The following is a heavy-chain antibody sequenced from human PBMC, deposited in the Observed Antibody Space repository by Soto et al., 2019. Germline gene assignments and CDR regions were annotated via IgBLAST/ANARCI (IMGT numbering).Heavy chain of an antibody. CDR3: ATIGYCSGGSCSSDAFDI. Sequence: ASVKVSCKVSGYTLTELSMHWVRQAPGKGLEWMGGFDPEDGETIYAQKFQGRVTMTEDTSTDTAYMELSSLGSEDTVVYYCATIGYCSGGSCSSDAFDIWGQGTMVTVSS. D-gene: IGHD2-15*01. CDR2: FDPEDGET. CDR1: GYTLTELS. V-gene: IGHV1-24*01. J-gene: IGHJ3*02.